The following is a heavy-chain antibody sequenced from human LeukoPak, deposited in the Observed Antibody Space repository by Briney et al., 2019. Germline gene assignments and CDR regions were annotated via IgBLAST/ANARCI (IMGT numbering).Heavy chain of an antibody. J-gene: IGHJ4*02. CDR1: GFTFSSYG. Sequence: PGRSLRLSCAASGFTFSSYGMHWVRQAPGKGLEWVAVIWYDGSNKYYADSVKGRFTISSDNSKNTLYLQMNSLRAEDTAVYYCARGYSYGSGSYYCDYWGQGTLVTVSS. D-gene: IGHD3-10*01. V-gene: IGHV3-33*01. CDR2: IWYDGSNK. CDR3: ARGYSYGSGSYYCDY.